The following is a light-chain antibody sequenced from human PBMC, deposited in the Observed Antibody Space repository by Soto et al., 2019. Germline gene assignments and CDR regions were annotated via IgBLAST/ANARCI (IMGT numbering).Light chain of an antibody. CDR3: ASWDDSLSGYVI. V-gene: IGLV1-40*01. CDR1: NSNIGADYE. Sequence: QSVLTQPPSVSGAPGQRVTISCTGSNSNIGADYEVHWYQQFPGTAPKLLISNNSNRPSGVPDRFSGSRSGTSASLAITGLQSEDEADYYCASWDDSLSGYVIFGGGTKLTVL. CDR2: NNS. J-gene: IGLJ2*01.